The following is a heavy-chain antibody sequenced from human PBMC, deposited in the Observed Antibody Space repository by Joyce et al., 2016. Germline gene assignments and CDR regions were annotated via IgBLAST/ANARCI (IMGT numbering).Heavy chain of an antibody. CDR3: TTRGYSSNWYFGF. Sequence: QVQLQQWGAGLLKPSETLSITCGFSGGSFSDYYWTWIRQSPGKGLEWIGEITEARLTNYIPSLKSRVTISIDSSKNQFSLNFSSVTAADTGMYYCTTRGYSSNWYFGFWGQGALVTVSS. D-gene: IGHD6-13*01. CDR1: GGSFSDYY. J-gene: IGHJ4*02. V-gene: IGHV4-34*01. CDR2: ITEARLT.